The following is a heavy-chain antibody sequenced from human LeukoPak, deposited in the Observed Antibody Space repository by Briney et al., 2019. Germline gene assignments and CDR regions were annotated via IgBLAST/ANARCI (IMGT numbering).Heavy chain of an antibody. CDR3: ATEDVFLDAFDI. V-gene: IGHV3-30*03. D-gene: IGHD3-10*01. CDR2: ISYDGRNK. J-gene: IGHJ3*02. CDR1: GFTFSSYG. Sequence: GGSLRLSCAASGFTFSSYGMHWVRQAPGKGLEWVTFISYDGRNKYYADSVRGRFTISRDNSKNTLYLQMNSLRAEDTAVYYCATEDVFLDAFDIWGQGTMVTVSS.